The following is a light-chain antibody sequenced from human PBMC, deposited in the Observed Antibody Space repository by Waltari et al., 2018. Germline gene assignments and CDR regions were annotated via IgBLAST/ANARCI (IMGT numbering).Light chain of an antibody. CDR2: AAS. Sequence: DIQMTQSPSSLSASGGDRVTISCRASQTISNYLNWYQQKPGKAPKLLIYAASSLQSGVPSRFSASGSGTDFTLTIGSLQPEDFATYYCQQSYIAPYTFGQGTKLEIK. V-gene: IGKV1-39*01. J-gene: IGKJ2*01. CDR3: QQSYIAPYT. CDR1: QTISNY.